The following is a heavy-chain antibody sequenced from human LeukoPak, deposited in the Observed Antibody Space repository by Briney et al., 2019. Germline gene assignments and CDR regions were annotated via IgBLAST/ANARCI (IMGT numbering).Heavy chain of an antibody. V-gene: IGHV3-21*04. D-gene: IGHD2-8*01. CDR3: ARDRNGVMDY. J-gene: IGHJ4*02. CDR1: GFSFSSYA. Sequence: GGSLRLSCAASGFSFSSYAMNWVRQAPGKGLEWVSSISSSALNAYYADSVKGRFTISRDNAKNSLYLQMNSLRAEDTAAYYCARDRNGVMDYWGQGTLVTVSS. CDR2: ISSSALNA.